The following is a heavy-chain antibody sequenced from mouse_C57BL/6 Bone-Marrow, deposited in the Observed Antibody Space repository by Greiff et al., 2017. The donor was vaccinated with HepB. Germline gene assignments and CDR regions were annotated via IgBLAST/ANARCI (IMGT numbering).Heavy chain of an antibody. CDR3: IGYGSSYFDY. J-gene: IGHJ2*01. D-gene: IGHD1-1*01. CDR1: GFTFSNYW. V-gene: IGHV6-3*01. Sequence: EVKLMESGGGLVQPGGSMKLSCVASGFTFSNYWMNWVRQSPEKGLEWVAQIRLKSDNYATHYAESVKGRFTISRDDSKSSVYLQMNNLRAEDTGIYYCIGYGSSYFDYWGQGTTLTVSS. CDR2: IRLKSDNYAT.